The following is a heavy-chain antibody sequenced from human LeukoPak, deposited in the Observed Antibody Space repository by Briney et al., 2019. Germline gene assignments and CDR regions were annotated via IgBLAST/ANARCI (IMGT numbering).Heavy chain of an antibody. CDR2: IYHSGST. CDR1: GYSISSGYY. Sequence: SETLSLTCTVSGYSISSGYYWGWIRQPPGKGLEWIGSIYHSGSTYYNPSLKSRVTISVDTSKNQFSLKLSSVTAADTAVYYCARGSRSTVAYYYYYMDVWGKGTTVTVSS. D-gene: IGHD1-14*01. V-gene: IGHV4-38-2*02. CDR3: ARGSRSTVAYYYYYMDV. J-gene: IGHJ6*03.